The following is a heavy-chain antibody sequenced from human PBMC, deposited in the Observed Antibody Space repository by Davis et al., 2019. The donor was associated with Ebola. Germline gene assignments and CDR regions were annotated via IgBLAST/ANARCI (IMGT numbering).Heavy chain of an antibody. J-gene: IGHJ6*02. CDR1: GYTFTGYY. Sequence: AASVKVSCKASGYTFTGYYMHWVRQAPGQGLEWMGWINPNSGGTSYAQKFQGWVTMTRDTSISTAYMELSRLRSDDTAVYYCARGRGIFGVVTTHYYYYYGMDVWGQGTTVTVSS. CDR2: INPNSGGT. CDR3: ARGRGIFGVVTTHYYYYYGMDV. V-gene: IGHV1-2*04. D-gene: IGHD3-3*02.